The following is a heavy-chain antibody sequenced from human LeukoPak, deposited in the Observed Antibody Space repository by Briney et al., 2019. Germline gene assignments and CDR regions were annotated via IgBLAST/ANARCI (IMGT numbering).Heavy chain of an antibody. CDR1: GYSFTSYW. CDR3: ARRSTEWITGTYNYYYYMDV. Sequence: GESLKISCKGSGYSFTSYWIGWVRQMPGKGLEWMGIIYPGDSDTRYSPSFQGQVTISADKSISTAYLQWSSLKASDTAIYYCARRSTEWITGTYNYYYYMDVWGKGTTVTVSS. V-gene: IGHV5-51*01. J-gene: IGHJ6*03. D-gene: IGHD1-20*01. CDR2: IYPGDSDT.